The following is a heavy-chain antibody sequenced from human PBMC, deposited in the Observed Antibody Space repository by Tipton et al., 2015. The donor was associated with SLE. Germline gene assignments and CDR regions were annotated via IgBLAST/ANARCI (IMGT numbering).Heavy chain of an antibody. CDR2: INHSGST. Sequence: TLSLTCAVYGGSFSGYYWSWIRQPPGKGLEWIGEINHSGSTYYNPSLKSRVTISVDTSKNQFSLKLSSVTAADTAVYYCAREENQWGRLGYWGQGTLVTVSS. D-gene: IGHD1-26*01. CDR1: GGSFSGYY. V-gene: IGHV4-34*09. CDR3: AREENQWGRLGY. J-gene: IGHJ4*02.